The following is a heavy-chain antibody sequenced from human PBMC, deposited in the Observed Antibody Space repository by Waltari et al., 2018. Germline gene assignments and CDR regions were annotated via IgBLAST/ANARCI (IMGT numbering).Heavy chain of an antibody. CDR3: AKVSKTTTGPGT. CDR2: INLNSGAA. V-gene: IGHV1-2*02. D-gene: IGHD1-1*01. Sequence: QVHLVQSGAEVKKPGASVKVSCKASGYTFTDCYIHWVRQAPGQGLECMGWINLNSGAANYAQSFQGRVTLTRDTSINTVYMQLSRLRSDDTAVYYCAKVSKTTTGPGTWCQGTLITVSS. CDR1: GYTFTDCY. J-gene: IGHJ5*02.